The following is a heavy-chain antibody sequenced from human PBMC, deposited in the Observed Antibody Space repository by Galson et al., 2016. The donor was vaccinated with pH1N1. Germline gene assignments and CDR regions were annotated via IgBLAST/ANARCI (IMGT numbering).Heavy chain of an antibody. CDR3: AKGGLAPGDY. CDR2: IKQDGSEK. V-gene: IGHV3-7*01. Sequence: SLRLSCAASGFTFSTYWMHWVRQAPGKGLEWVANIKQDGSEKYYLDSVKGRFTISSDNAKESLFLQMNSLRAEDTAVYYCAKGGLAPGDYWGQGTLVTVSS. CDR1: GFTFSTYW. J-gene: IGHJ4*02. D-gene: IGHD6-19*01.